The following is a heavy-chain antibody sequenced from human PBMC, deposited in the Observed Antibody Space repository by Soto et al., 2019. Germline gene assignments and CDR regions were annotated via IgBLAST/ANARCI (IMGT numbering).Heavy chain of an antibody. V-gene: IGHV1-69*02. D-gene: IGHD3-22*01. Sequence: ASVKGLCKASGGTFSSYTISWVRQAPGQGLEWMGRIIPILGIANYAQKFQGRVTITADKSTSTAYMELSSLRSEDTAVYYCALGGRHYYDSSGYCQYFQHWG. CDR1: GGTFSSYT. J-gene: IGHJ1*01. CDR2: IIPILGIA. CDR3: ALGGRHYYDSSGYCQYFQH.